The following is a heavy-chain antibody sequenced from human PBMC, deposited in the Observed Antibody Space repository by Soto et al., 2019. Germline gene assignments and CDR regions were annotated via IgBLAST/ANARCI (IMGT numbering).Heavy chain of an antibody. CDR1: GGSVSSDTFY. CDR2: IFYSGNT. Sequence: PSETLSLTCTVSGGSVSSDTFYWSCIRQPPGKGLEWIGQIFYSGNTNYNPSLKSRVTISVDTSKNQFSLKLTSVTAADTAVYYCSGGSPYGFDIWGQGTMVTVSS. D-gene: IGHD2-15*01. J-gene: IGHJ3*02. CDR3: SGGSPYGFDI. V-gene: IGHV4-61*01.